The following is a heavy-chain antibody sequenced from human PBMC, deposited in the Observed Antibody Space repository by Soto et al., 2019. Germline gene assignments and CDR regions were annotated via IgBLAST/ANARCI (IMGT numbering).Heavy chain of an antibody. Sequence: EVQLLESGGGLVQPGGSLRLSCVASGFTFSSYSITWVRQAPGKGLEWVSGITGSGDTTWYADSVRGRFTLSRDNSKNTVYLQMNSLRAEDTAVYYCARWFGYGDLWGQGTLVTVSS. CDR2: ITGSGDTT. CDR1: GFTFSSYS. CDR3: ARWFGYGDL. J-gene: IGHJ4*02. D-gene: IGHD3-10*01. V-gene: IGHV3-23*01.